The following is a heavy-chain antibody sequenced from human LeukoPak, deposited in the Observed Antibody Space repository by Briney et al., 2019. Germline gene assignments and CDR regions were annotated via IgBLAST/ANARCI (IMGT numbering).Heavy chain of an antibody. Sequence: SVKVSCKASGGTFISYAISWVRQAPGQGLEWMGGIIPIFGTANYAQKFQGRVTITADESTSTAYMELSSLRSEDTAVYYCARGRVRVAVAGPHYFDYWGQGTLVTVSS. CDR3: ARGRVRVAVAGPHYFDY. D-gene: IGHD6-19*01. V-gene: IGHV1-69*13. J-gene: IGHJ4*02. CDR1: GGTFISYA. CDR2: IIPIFGTA.